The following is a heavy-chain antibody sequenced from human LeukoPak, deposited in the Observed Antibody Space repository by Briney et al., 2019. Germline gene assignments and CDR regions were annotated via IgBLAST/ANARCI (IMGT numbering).Heavy chain of an antibody. D-gene: IGHD3-16*01. CDR2: INHSGST. CDR3: ARKASGYXGXXXXYYXFDY. J-gene: IGHJ4*02. Sequence: PSETLSLTCAVYGGSISSYYWSWIRQPPGKGLEWIGEINHSGSTNYNPSLKSRVTISVDTSKNQFSLKLSSVTAADTAVYYCARKASGYXGXXXXYYXFDYWGXGTLVTVS. CDR1: GGSISSYY. V-gene: IGHV4-34*01.